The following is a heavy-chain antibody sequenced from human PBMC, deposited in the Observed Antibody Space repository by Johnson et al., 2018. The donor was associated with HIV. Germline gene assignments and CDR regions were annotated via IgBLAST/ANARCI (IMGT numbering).Heavy chain of an antibody. J-gene: IGHJ3*02. CDR1: GFTFSSYG. D-gene: IGHD1-26*01. V-gene: IGHV3-30*02. Sequence: QVQLVESGGGVVRPGGSLRLSCAASGFTFSSYGMHWVRQAPGKGLEWVAFIRYDGSNKYYADSVKGRFTISRDNAKNSLYLQMNSLRAEDTAFYYCVKDTYSGSYPGAFDIWGQGTMVTVSS. CDR3: VKDTYSGSYPGAFDI. CDR2: IRYDGSNK.